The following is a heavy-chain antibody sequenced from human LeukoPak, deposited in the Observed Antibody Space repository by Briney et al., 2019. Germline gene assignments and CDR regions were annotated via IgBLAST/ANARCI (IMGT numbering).Heavy chain of an antibody. V-gene: IGHV3-53*01. CDR1: GFTVSNNY. D-gene: IGHD3-10*01. CDR3: ARSLRVRGVPDYMDV. J-gene: IGHJ6*03. CDR2: IYKNAIT. Sequence: GGSLRLSCAASGFTVSNNYMTWVRQAPGKGLEWVSVIYKNAITYYADTVKGRFTISRDNSKNMLYLQMNSLRADDTAVYYCARSLRVRGVPDYMDVWGKGTTVTISS.